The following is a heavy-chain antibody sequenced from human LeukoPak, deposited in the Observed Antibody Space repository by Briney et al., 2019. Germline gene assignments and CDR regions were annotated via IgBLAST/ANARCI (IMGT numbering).Heavy chain of an antibody. CDR3: AHSIMSRYFDY. Sequence: SGPTLVNPTHTLTLTCTFSGFSVSSSGVGVGWIRQPPGKALELLALTSYADAKRYSPSLKSRLTITKDTSKNQVVLTLPNMDPVDTATYYCAHSIMSRYFDYWGQGTLVTASS. J-gene: IGHJ4*02. CDR2: TSYADAK. CDR1: GFSVSSSGVG. D-gene: IGHD3-16*01. V-gene: IGHV2-5*02.